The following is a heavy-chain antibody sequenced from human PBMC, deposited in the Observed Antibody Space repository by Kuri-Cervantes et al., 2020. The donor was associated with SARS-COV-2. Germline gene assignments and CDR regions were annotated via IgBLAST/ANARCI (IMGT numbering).Heavy chain of an antibody. CDR1: GFTVSSNY. Sequence: GESLKISCAASGFTVSSNYMSWVRQAPGKGLEWVSVIYSGGSTYYADSVKGRFTISRDNSKNTLYLQINSLRAEDTAVYYCAKDRGYSSGWYFDYWGQGNLVTVSS. CDR3: AKDRGYSSGWYFDY. CDR2: IYSGGST. V-gene: IGHV3-66*01. J-gene: IGHJ4*02. D-gene: IGHD6-19*01.